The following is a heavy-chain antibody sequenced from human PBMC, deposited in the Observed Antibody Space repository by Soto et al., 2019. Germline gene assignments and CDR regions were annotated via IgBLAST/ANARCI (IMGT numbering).Heavy chain of an antibody. Sequence: GGSLRLSCAASGFTFSSYWMNWVRQAPGKGLEWVANIKEDGSEKYYVDSVKGRFTISRDNAKNSLYLHMNSLRAEDTAVYYCGSSGWYDRGYWGQGTLVTVSS. CDR3: GSSGWYDRGY. CDR2: IKEDGSEK. D-gene: IGHD6-19*01. V-gene: IGHV3-7*01. J-gene: IGHJ4*02. CDR1: GFTFSSYW.